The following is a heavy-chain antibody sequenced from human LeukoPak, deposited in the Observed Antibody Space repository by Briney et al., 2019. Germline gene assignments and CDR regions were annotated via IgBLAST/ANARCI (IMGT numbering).Heavy chain of an antibody. D-gene: IGHD2-21*02. Sequence: GGSLRLSCAASGFAFSDYGLHWVRQAPGKGLEWVALISYDGSLKYYVDSVKGRYTISRDNTKNTLYLQMNSLRAEDTAVYYCAKDATATLDYWGQGALVTVSP. CDR3: AKDATATLDY. V-gene: IGHV3-30*18. J-gene: IGHJ4*02. CDR1: GFAFSDYG. CDR2: ISYDGSLK.